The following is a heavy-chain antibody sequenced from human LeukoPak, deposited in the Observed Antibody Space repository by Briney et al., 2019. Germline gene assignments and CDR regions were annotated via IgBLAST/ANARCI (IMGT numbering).Heavy chain of an antibody. J-gene: IGHJ3*02. Sequence: PSETLSLTCTVSGGSVSSGSYYWSWIRQPPGKGLEWIGYIYYSGSTNYSPSLKSRVTISVDTSKNQFSLKLSSVTAADTAVYYCARDHKLGAFDIWGQGTMVTVSS. V-gene: IGHV4-61*01. CDR3: ARDHKLGAFDI. CDR2: IYYSGST. CDR1: GGSVSSGSYY. D-gene: IGHD7-27*01.